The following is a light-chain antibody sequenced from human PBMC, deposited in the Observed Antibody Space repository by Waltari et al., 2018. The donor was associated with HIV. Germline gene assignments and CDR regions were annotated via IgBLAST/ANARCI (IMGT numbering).Light chain of an antibody. J-gene: IGLJ1*01. CDR3: ATWDDSLNGYV. CDR2: SNN. Sequence: QSVLTQPPSASGTPGQRVTISCSGASANIGSSTVSWYQPPPGTAPKLLIYSNNQRPSGVPDRFSGSKSGTSAALAISGLQSEDEADYYCATWDDSLNGYVLGAGTRVTVL. CDR1: SANIGSST. V-gene: IGLV1-44*01.